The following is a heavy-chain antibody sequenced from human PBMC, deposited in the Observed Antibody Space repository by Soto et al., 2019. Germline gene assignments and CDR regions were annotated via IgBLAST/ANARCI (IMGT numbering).Heavy chain of an antibody. CDR1: GGSISSSSYY. V-gene: IGHV4-39*01. J-gene: IGHJ6*02. CDR3: ARLGRSGGSCYSRVYYYYGMDV. CDR2: IYYSGST. Sequence: SETLSLTCTVSGGSISSSSYYWGWIRQPPGKGLEWIGSIYYSGSTYYNLSLKSRVTISVDTSKNQFSLKLSSVTAADTAVYYCARLGRSGGSCYSRVYYYYGMDVWGQGTTVTVSS. D-gene: IGHD2-15*01.